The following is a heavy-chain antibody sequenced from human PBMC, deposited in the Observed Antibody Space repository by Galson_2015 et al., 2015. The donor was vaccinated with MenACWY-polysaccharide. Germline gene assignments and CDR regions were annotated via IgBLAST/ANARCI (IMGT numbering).Heavy chain of an antibody. V-gene: IGHV3-30*18. CDR3: AKALISTGGIGSRIPRPPTQPNDAFDI. Sequence: SLRLSCAASGFTFSSYGMHWVRQAPGKGLEWVAVISYDGSNKYYADSVKGRFTISRDNSKNTLYLQMNSLRAEDTAVYYCAKALISTGGIGSRIPRPPTQPNDAFDIWGQGTTVTVSS. D-gene: IGHD2-8*02. J-gene: IGHJ3*02. CDR2: ISYDGSNK. CDR1: GFTFSSYG.